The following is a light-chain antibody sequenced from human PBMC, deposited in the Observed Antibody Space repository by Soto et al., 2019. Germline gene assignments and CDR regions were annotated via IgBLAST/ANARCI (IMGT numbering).Light chain of an antibody. Sequence: MTQSPATLSVSPGERATLSCRASQSVSGKLAWYQQRPGRAPRLLIYGASSRATGIPDRFSGSGSGTDFSLTISRLEPDDFAIYHCQLYGSSLTFGGGTKVDIK. CDR2: GAS. J-gene: IGKJ4*01. CDR3: QLYGSSLT. V-gene: IGKV3-20*01. CDR1: QSVSGK.